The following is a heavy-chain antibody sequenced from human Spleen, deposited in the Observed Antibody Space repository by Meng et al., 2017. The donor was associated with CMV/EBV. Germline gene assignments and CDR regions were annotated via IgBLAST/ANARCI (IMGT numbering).Heavy chain of an antibody. CDR2: IKQDGSEK. J-gene: IGHJ4*02. CDR3: ARVGRDFGVVIAGTLDC. V-gene: IGHV3-7*01. Sequence: GESLKISCAASGFTFSSYWMSWVRQAPGKGLEWVANIKQDGSEKYYVDSVKGRFTISRDNAKNSLYLQMDSLRAEDTAVYYCARVGRDFGVVIAGTLDCWGQGTLVTVSS. CDR1: GFTFSSYW. D-gene: IGHD3-3*01.